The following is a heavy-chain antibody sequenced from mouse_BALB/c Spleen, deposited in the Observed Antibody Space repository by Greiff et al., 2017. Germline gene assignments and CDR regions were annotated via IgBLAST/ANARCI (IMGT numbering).Heavy chain of an antibody. CDR3: ASYDGYLFDY. J-gene: IGHJ2*01. CDR2: IDPANGNT. D-gene: IGHD2-3*01. CDR1: GFNIKDTY. Sequence: EVKLMESGAELVKPGASVKLSCTASGFNIKDTYMHWVKQRPEQGLEWIGRIDPANGNTKYDPKFQGKATITADTSSNTAYLQLSSLTSEDTAVYYCASYDGYLFDYWGQGTTLTVSS. V-gene: IGHV14-3*02.